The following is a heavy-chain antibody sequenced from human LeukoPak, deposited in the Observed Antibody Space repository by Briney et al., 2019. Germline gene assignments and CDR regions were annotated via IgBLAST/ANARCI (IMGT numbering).Heavy chain of an antibody. J-gene: IGHJ4*02. D-gene: IGHD1-26*01. CDR2: IYSGGST. CDR1: GFTFSSYE. V-gene: IGHV3-66*01. Sequence: PGGSLRLSCAASGFTFSSYEMSWVRQAPGKGLEWVSVIYSGGSTYYADSVKGRFTISRDNSKNTLYLQMNSLRAEDTAVYYCARERDSGSSPPYCFDYWGQGTLVTVSS. CDR3: ARERDSGSSPPYCFDY.